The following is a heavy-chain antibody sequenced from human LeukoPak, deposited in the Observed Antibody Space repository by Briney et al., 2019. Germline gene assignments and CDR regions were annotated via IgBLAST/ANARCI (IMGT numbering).Heavy chain of an antibody. D-gene: IGHD6-6*01. CDR3: ARGGDRIAARPGVDY. CDR1: GGSFSGYY. J-gene: IGHJ4*02. Sequence: SETLSLTCAVYGGSFSGYYWSWIRQPPGKGLEWIGEINHSGSTNYNPSLKSRVTISVDTSKNQFSLKLSSVTAADTAVYYCARGGDRIAARPGVDYWGQGTLVTVSS. CDR2: INHSGST. V-gene: IGHV4-34*01.